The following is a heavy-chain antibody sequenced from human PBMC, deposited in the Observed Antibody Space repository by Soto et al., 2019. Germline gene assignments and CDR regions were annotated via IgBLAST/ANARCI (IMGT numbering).Heavy chain of an antibody. CDR2: IYYSGST. CDR3: AHSLAASNYGDYEPINSFDY. J-gene: IGHJ4*02. CDR1: GGSISSSSYY. V-gene: IGHV4-39*06. Sequence: TSETLSLTCTVSGGSISSSSYYWGWIRQPPGKGLEWIGSIYYSGSTYYNPSLKSRVTITKDTSKNQVVLTMTNMDPVDTATYYCAHSLAASNYGDYEPINSFDYWGQGTLVTVSS. D-gene: IGHD4-17*01.